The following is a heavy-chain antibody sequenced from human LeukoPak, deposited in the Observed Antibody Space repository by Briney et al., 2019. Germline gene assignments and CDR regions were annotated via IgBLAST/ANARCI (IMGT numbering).Heavy chain of an antibody. CDR1: GFIFSDYA. Sequence: GGSLRLSCEVPGFIFSDYAMSWVRQAPGKGLEWVSAISGSGGSTYYADSVKGRFTISRDNSKNTLYLQMNSLRAEDTAVYYCATGKLDLKDYWGQGTLVTVSS. D-gene: IGHD1-1*01. CDR2: ISGSGGST. V-gene: IGHV3-23*01. CDR3: ATGKLDLKDY. J-gene: IGHJ4*02.